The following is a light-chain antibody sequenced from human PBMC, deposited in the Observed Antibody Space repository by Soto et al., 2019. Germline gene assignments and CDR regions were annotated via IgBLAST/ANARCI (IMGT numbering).Light chain of an antibody. Sequence: DIVMTQSPDSLAVSLGERATINCKSSQSVLYSSNNKNYLAWYQQKPGQPPKLLIYWASTRESGVPDRFSGSGSGTDFTLTISSLQAEDVAVYYCHHYYTTPFTFGGGTKVEIK. CDR3: HHYYTTPFT. J-gene: IGKJ4*01. CDR2: WAS. CDR1: QSVLYSSNNKNY. V-gene: IGKV4-1*01.